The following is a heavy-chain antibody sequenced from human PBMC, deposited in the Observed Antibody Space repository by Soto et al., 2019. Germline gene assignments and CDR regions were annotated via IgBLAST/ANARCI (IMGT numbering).Heavy chain of an antibody. V-gene: IGHV1-18*01. Sequence: QVQLVQSGAEVKKPGASVKVSCKASDYTFTIYGISWLRQAPGQGLEWMGWIIAYNGNTNYAQKLQGRVTMSTDTSTSTAYMELRSLRSDATAVYYFARSIASAVDFDYWGQGTLVTVSS. J-gene: IGHJ4*02. D-gene: IGHD6-13*01. CDR1: DYTFTIYG. CDR3: ARSIASAVDFDY. CDR2: IIAYNGNT.